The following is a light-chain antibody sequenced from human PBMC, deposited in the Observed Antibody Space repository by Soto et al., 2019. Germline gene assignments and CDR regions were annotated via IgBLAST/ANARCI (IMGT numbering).Light chain of an antibody. V-gene: IGLV2-8*01. Sequence: QSALTQPPSASGSPGQSVTISCTGTSSDVGGYNYVSWYQQYPGKAPKLMIYEVSKRPSGVPDRFSGSKSGNTASLTVSGLQAEDEADYYCSSYAGSNNFEVVFGGGTKVTVL. CDR2: EVS. CDR3: SSYAGSNNFEVV. J-gene: IGLJ2*01. CDR1: SSDVGGYNY.